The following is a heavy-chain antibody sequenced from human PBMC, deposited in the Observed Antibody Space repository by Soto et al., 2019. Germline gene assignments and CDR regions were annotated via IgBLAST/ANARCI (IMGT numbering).Heavy chain of an antibody. J-gene: IGHJ6*02. D-gene: IGHD3-9*01. CDR3: ARVWNGLRYLDWPGGDYGMDG. CDR2: IFPIFGTA. V-gene: IGHV1-69*06. Sequence: QVQLVQSGAEVKKPGSSVKVSCKASGGTFSSYAISWVRQAPGQGLEWMGGIFPIFGTANYAQKFQGRVTITADKSTSTAYMELSSLRAEDTAGDYGARVWNGLRYLDWPGGDYGMDGWGQGTTVTGSS. CDR1: GGTFSSYA.